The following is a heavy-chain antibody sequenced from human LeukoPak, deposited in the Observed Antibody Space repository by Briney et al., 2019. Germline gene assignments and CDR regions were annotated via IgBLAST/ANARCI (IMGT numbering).Heavy chain of an antibody. D-gene: IGHD3-22*01. CDR2: INHSGST. V-gene: IGHV4-34*01. Sequence: SETLSLTCAVYGGSLSGYHWSWIRQPPGKGLEWIGEINHSGSTNYNPSLKSRVTISVDTSKNQFSLKLSSVTAADTAVYYCARLGIHDTLLNAFDIWGQGTMVTVSS. CDR3: ARLGIHDTLLNAFDI. CDR1: GGSLSGYH. J-gene: IGHJ3*02.